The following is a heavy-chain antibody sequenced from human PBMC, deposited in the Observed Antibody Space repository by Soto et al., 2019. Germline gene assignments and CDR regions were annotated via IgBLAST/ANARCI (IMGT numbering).Heavy chain of an antibody. Sequence: QLQVLESGPGLVKPSETLSLTCTVSGDSISSSGHYWAWIRQSPGKGLEWIGSIYSRGNTYYNPSLQSRVTLSTDTSNNRVSLKVNSVTASDTAIYYCARAGQQLDYDTYFDFWAQGMLVTVSS. CDR3: ARAGQQLDYDTYFDF. J-gene: IGHJ4*02. V-gene: IGHV4-39*01. CDR2: IYSRGNT. CDR1: GDSISSSGHY. D-gene: IGHD4-17*01.